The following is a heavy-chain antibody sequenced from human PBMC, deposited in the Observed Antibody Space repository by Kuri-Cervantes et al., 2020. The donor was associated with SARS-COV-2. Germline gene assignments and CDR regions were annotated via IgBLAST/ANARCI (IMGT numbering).Heavy chain of an antibody. Sequence: GESLKISCAASGFTFSGHWIHWVRQAPGKGLVWVSRINPDGSYTNNADSVKGRFTLSRDTAKNSLYLQMNSLRAEDTAVYYCAKDLVRVVVPAAATYYFDYWGQGTLVTVSS. D-gene: IGHD2-2*01. J-gene: IGHJ4*02. V-gene: IGHV3-74*01. CDR3: AKDLVRVVVPAAATYYFDY. CDR1: GFTFSGHW. CDR2: INPDGSYT.